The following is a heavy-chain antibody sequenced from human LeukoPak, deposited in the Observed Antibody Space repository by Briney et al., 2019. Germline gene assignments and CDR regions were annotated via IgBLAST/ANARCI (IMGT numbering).Heavy chain of an antibody. CDR2: IYTSGST. CDR1: GGSISNGSYY. V-gene: IGHV4-61*02. D-gene: IGHD2-15*01. J-gene: IGHJ6*03. Sequence: PSETLSLTCTVSGGSISNGSYYWSWIRQPAGKGLEWIGRIYTSGSTNYNPSLKSRVTISVDTSKNQFSLKLSSVTAADTAVYYCARTTEGYCRGRSCYSYYYYMDVWGKGTTVTVSS. CDR3: ARTTEGYCRGRSCYSYYYYMDV.